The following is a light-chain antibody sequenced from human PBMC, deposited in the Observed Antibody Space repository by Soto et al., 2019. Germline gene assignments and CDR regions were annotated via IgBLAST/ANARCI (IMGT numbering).Light chain of an antibody. V-gene: IGKV3-20*01. Sequence: EIVLTQSPGTLSLSPGERATLSCRASQSVSSSYLVWYQQKPGQALRLLIYGASSRATGIPDRFSGSGSGTDLALTISRLEPEDFAVYYCQQYSALPSTFGQGTTLEIK. CDR2: GAS. CDR1: QSVSSSY. J-gene: IGKJ2*01. CDR3: QQYSALPST.